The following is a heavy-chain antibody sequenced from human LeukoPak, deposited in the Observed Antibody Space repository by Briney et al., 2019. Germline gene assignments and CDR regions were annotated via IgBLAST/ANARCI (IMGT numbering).Heavy chain of an antibody. CDR3: ARHVKYCSSTSCYMFDY. Sequence: GESLKISCKGSGYSFTSYWIGWVRQMPGKGLEWMGIIYPGDSDTRYSPSFQGQVTISADKSTSTAYLQWSSLKASDTAMYYCARHVKYCSSTSCYMFDYWGQGTLVTVSS. D-gene: IGHD2-2*02. V-gene: IGHV5-51*01. J-gene: IGHJ4*02. CDR1: GYSFTSYW. CDR2: IYPGDSDT.